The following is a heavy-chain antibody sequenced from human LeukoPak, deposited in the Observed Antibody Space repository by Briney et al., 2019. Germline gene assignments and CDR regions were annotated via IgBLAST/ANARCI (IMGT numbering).Heavy chain of an antibody. CDR2: IYYSGST. J-gene: IGHJ4*02. V-gene: IGHV4-59*01. CDR1: GGSISSYY. Sequence: PSETLSLSCTVSGGSISSYYWSWIRQPPGKGLEGSGYIYYSGSTNYNPSLKSRVTISVDTSKNQFSLKLSSVTAADTAVYYCAREGPYYYDSSGYGGPGGTFDYWGQGTLVTVSS. D-gene: IGHD3-22*01. CDR3: AREGPYYYDSSGYGGPGGTFDY.